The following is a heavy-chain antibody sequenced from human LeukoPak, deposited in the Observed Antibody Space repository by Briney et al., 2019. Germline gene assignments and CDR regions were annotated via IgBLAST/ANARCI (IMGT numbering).Heavy chain of an antibody. CDR3: ASMRGNYASFFDY. CDR2: ISSSGSTI. Sequence: GGSLRLSCAASGFTFSSYEMNWVRQAPGKGLEWVSYISSSGSTIYYADSVKGRFTISRDNAKNSLYLQMNSLRAEDTAVYYCASMRGNYASFFDYWGQGTLVTVSS. CDR1: GFTFSSYE. D-gene: IGHD1-26*01. J-gene: IGHJ4*02. V-gene: IGHV3-48*03.